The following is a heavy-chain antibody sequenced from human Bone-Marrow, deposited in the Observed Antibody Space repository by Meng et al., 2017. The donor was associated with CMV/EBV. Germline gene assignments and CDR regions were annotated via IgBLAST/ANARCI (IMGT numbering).Heavy chain of an antibody. CDR3: ARAPLRYSSSWYLGWVDP. CDR2: IYYSGST. CDR1: GGSISSYY. Sequence: SETLSLTCTVSGGSISSYYWSWIRQPPGKGLEWIGYIYYSGSTNYNPSLKSRVTISVDMSKNQFSLKLSSVTAADTAVYYCARAPLRYSSSWYLGWVDPWGQGTLVTVSS. J-gene: IGHJ5*02. V-gene: IGHV4-59*01. D-gene: IGHD6-13*01.